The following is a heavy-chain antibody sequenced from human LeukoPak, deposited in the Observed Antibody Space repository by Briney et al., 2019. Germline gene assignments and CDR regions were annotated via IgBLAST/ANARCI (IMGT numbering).Heavy chain of an antibody. CDR2: ISSSSSYI. CDR3: ARNGYSSSWHDY. Sequence: GGSLRLSCAASGFTFSSYSMTWVRQAPGKGLEWVSSISSSSSYIYYADSVKGRFTISRDNAKNSLYLQMNSLRAEDTAVYYCARNGYSSSWHDYWGQGTLVTVSS. V-gene: IGHV3-21*01. CDR1: GFTFSSYS. D-gene: IGHD6-13*01. J-gene: IGHJ4*02.